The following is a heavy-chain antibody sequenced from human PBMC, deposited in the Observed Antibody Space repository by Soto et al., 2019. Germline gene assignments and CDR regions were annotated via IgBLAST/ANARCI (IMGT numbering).Heavy chain of an antibody. D-gene: IGHD4-17*01. CDR2: IWYDGSNK. Sequence: GGSLRLSCAASGFTFSSYGMHWVRQAPGKGLEWVAVIWYDGSNKYYADSVKGRFTISRDNSKNTLYLQMNSLRAEDTAVYYCARVYGDYPDYYYGMDVWGQGTTVTVSS. CDR3: ARVYGDYPDYYYGMDV. CDR1: GFTFSSYG. V-gene: IGHV3-33*01. J-gene: IGHJ6*02.